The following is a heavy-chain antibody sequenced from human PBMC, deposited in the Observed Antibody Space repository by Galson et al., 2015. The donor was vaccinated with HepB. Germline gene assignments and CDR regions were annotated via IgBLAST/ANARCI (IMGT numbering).Heavy chain of an antibody. CDR2: IYYSGTT. CDR1: GGSVFSHY. V-gene: IGHV4-59*02. Sequence: ETLSLTCTVSGGSVFSHYWSWIRQPPGKGLEYIGYIYYSGTTNYNPSLKSRVTISMDTSKREFYLKLSSVTAADTAIYYCARDLGYSYPYYYGMDVWGQGTTVTVSS. D-gene: IGHD5-18*01. CDR3: ARDLGYSYPYYYGMDV. J-gene: IGHJ6*02.